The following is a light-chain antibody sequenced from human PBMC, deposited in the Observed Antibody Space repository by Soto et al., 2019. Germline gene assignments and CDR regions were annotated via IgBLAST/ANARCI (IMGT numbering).Light chain of an antibody. CDR3: QQYGSTPLYT. CDR2: GAS. J-gene: IGKJ2*01. Sequence: EIVLTQSPGTLSLSPGERATLSCRASQSVSSSYLAWYQQKHGQAPRLLIYGASSRATGIPDRFSSSGSGTDFTLTISRLEPEDFAVYYCQQYGSTPLYTFGQGTKLEIK. V-gene: IGKV3-20*01. CDR1: QSVSSSY.